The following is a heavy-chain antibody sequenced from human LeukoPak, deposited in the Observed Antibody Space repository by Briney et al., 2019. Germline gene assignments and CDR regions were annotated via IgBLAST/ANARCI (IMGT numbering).Heavy chain of an antibody. J-gene: IGHJ4*02. CDR1: GLTFSDYS. D-gene: IGHD2/OR15-2a*01. V-gene: IGHV3-23*01. CDR2: ISAGGGST. CDR3: VKRDVPDASTYGPLFDS. Sequence: GGSLRLSCAVSGLTFSDYSRAWVRQAPGKGLFWVSGISAGGGSTYYADSVKGRFTVSRDNSKSRLFLQMDSLRAEDTAVYYCVKRDVPDASTYGPLFDSWGQGTLVTVSS.